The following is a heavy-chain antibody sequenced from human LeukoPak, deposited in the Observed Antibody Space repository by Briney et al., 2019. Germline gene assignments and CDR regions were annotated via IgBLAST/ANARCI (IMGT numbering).Heavy chain of an antibody. CDR1: GFTFSSYS. J-gene: IGHJ4*02. CDR2: IKQDGSEK. D-gene: IGHD5-18*01. Sequence: GGSLRLSCAASGFTFSSYSMNWVRQAPGKGLEWVANIKQDGSEKYYVDSVKGRFTFSRDNAKNSLYLQMNSLRAEDTAVYYCARQRGYSYGRFDYWGQGTLVTVSS. V-gene: IGHV3-7*01. CDR3: ARQRGYSYGRFDY.